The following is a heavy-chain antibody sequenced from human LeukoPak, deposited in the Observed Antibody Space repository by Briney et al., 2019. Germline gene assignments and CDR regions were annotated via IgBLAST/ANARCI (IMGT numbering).Heavy chain of an antibody. V-gene: IGHV4-39*01. CDR1: GASISSSDYF. D-gene: IGHD1-7*01. Sequence: PSETLSLTCAVSGASISSSDYFWGWIRQSPRKGLEWIGNIYYSGTTYYNPSLRSRVTISVDTSKNQFSLKLSSVTAADTALYYCARLSLVTGTTGWFDPWGQGTLVTVSS. CDR3: ARLSLVTGTTGWFDP. CDR2: IYYSGTT. J-gene: IGHJ5*02.